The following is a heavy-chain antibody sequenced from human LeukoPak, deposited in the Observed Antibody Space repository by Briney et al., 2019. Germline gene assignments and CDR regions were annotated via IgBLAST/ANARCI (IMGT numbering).Heavy chain of an antibody. J-gene: IGHJ4*02. CDR2: IYSGGST. D-gene: IGHD2-15*01. CDR1: GFTVSSNY. V-gene: IGHV3-66*01. CDR3: ARADCSGGSCYSGDYFDY. Sequence: PGGSLRLSCAASGFTVSSNYMNWVRQAPGKGLEWVSVIYSGGSTYYADSVKGRFTISRDNSKNTLYLQMNSLRAEDTAVYYCARADCSGGSCYSGDYFDYWGQGTLVTVSS.